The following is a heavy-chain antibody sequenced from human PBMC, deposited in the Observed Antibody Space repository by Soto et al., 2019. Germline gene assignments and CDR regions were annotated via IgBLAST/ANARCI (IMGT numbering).Heavy chain of an antibody. J-gene: IGHJ4*02. CDR1: GFTFGDYW. CDR3: ATAEVDY. CDR2: MTGDGRTT. Sequence: GGSLRLSCAASGFTFGDYWMHWVRQPPGKGPEWVSRMTGDGRTTQYADSVKGRFTASRDNAKSTLYLQMNSLRAEDAAVYYCATAEVDYWGPGTLVTVSS. V-gene: IGHV3-74*03.